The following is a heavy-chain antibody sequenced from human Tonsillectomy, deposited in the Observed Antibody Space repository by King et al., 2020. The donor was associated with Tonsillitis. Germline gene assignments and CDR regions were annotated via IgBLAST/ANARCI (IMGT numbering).Heavy chain of an antibody. Sequence: VQLQESGPGLVKPSQTLSLTCTVSGGSISSGDYFWSWIRQHPGKGLEWIGYIYYSGSTYYNPSLKSRVTISVDTSKNQFSLKLSSVTAADTAVYYCARRVSVGVAFDIWGQGTMVTVSS. V-gene: IGHV4-31*03. CDR1: GGSISSGDYF. CDR2: IYYSGST. J-gene: IGHJ3*02. D-gene: IGHD3-16*01. CDR3: ARRVSVGVAFDI.